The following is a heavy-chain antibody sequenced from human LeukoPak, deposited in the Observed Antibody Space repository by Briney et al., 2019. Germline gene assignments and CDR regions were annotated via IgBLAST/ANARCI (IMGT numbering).Heavy chain of an antibody. J-gene: IGHJ6*02. CDR3: ARITFVVEGYGMDV. Sequence: SETLSLTCTVSGGSISSSSYYWGWIRQPPGKGLEWIGSIYYSGSTYYNPSLKSRVTISVDTSKNQFSLKLSSVTAADTAVYYCARITFVVEGYGMDVWGQGTTVTVSS. CDR1: GGSISSSSYY. D-gene: IGHD2-21*01. V-gene: IGHV4-39*07. CDR2: IYYSGST.